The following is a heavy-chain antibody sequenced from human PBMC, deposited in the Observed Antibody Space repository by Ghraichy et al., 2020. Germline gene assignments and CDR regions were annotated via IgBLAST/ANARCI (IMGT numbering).Heavy chain of an antibody. Sequence: GESLNISCAASGFTFSNYWMNWVRQAPGKGLEWVANIKQDGSEKYYVDSVKGRFTISRDNAKNSLYLQMNSLRAEDTAVYFCARRYYFGSETYAVDIWGQGTIVTVSS. J-gene: IGHJ3*02. D-gene: IGHD3-10*01. CDR2: IKQDGSEK. V-gene: IGHV3-7*01. CDR1: GFTFSNYW. CDR3: ARRYYFGSETYAVDI.